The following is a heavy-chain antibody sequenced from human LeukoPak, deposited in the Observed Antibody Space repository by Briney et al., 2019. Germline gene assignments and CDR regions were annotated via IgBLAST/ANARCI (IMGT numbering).Heavy chain of an antibody. CDR2: MNAGNGYT. J-gene: IGHJ6*03. Sequence: ASVTVSCKASGYIFTDYAIHWLRQAPGQPPEWMGWMNAGNGYTEYSQKFQGRITLIRDTSAATAYMELSSLRQDDLAVFYCARGRGTSGTNRDFYYYYSLDVWGKGTTVTVSS. CDR1: GYIFTDYA. V-gene: IGHV1-3*01. CDR3: ARGRGTSGTNRDFYYYYSLDV. D-gene: IGHD2-2*01.